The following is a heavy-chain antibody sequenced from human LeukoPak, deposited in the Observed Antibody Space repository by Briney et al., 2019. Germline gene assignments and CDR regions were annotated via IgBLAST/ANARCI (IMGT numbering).Heavy chain of an antibody. CDR1: GYTFTSYG. CDR3: ARDSNVLLWFGENFDY. J-gene: IGHJ4*02. V-gene: IGHV1-18*01. CDR2: ISAYNGNT. Sequence: ASVKVSCKASGYTFTSYGISWVRQAPGQGLEWMGWISAYNGNTNYAQKLQGRVTMTTDTSTSTAYVELRSLRSDDTAVYYCARDSNVLLWFGENFDYWGQGTLVTVSS. D-gene: IGHD3-10*01.